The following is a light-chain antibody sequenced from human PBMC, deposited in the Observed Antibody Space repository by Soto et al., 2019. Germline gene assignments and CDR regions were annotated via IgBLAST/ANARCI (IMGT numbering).Light chain of an antibody. J-gene: IGLJ3*02. CDR1: SSNIGSNT. V-gene: IGLV1-44*01. Sequence: QSVLTQPPSASGTPGQRVTISCSGSSSNIGSNTVNWYQQLPGTAPKLLMFSNNQRSSGVPDRFSGSKSGTSAFLAISGLQSEDEADYYCAGWDDSLNGWVFGGGTKLTVL. CDR3: AGWDDSLNGWV. CDR2: SNN.